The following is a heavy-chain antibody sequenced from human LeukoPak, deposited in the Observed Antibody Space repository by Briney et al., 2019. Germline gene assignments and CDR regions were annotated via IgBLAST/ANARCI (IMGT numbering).Heavy chain of an antibody. D-gene: IGHD3-10*01. V-gene: IGHV3-48*03. CDR3: ARAADYYASGIFY. Sequence: QPGGSLRLSCAASGFTFSSYEMNWVRQAPGKGLEWVSYISSSGSTIYYAHSVKGRFTISRDNAKNSLYLQMNSLRAEETAVYFCARAADYYASGIFYWGQGTLVTVSS. J-gene: IGHJ4*02. CDR1: GFTFSSYE. CDR2: ISSSGSTI.